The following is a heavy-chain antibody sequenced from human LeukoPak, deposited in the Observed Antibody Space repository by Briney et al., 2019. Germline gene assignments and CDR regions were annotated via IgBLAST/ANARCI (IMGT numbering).Heavy chain of an antibody. CDR1: GYSFTSYW. CDR2: IYPGDSDT. V-gene: IGHV5-51*01. CDR3: ARLVGATGWFDY. D-gene: IGHD1-26*01. Sequence: PGESLKISWKGSGYSFTSYWIGWVRQMPGKGLEWMWIIYPGDSDTRYRPSFQGQVPISAEKYISTAYLQWSSLKASDTAMYYCARLVGATGWFDYWGQGTLVTVSS. J-gene: IGHJ4*02.